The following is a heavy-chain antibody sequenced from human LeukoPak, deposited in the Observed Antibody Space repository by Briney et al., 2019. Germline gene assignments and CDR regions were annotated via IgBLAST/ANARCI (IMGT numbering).Heavy chain of an antibody. D-gene: IGHD6-13*01. CDR1: GGSFSGYY. CDR2: INHSGST. CDR3: ARDRAAGNGWFDP. V-gene: IGHV4-34*01. J-gene: IGHJ5*02. Sequence: SETLSLTCAVYGGSFSGYYWSWIRQPPGKGLEWIGEINHSGSTNYNPSLKSRVTISVDKSKNQFSLKLSSVTAADTAVYYCARDRAAGNGWFDPWGQGTLVTVSS.